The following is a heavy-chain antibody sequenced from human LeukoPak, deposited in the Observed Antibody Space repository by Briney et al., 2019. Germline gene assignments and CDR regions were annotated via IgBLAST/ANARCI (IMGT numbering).Heavy chain of an antibody. Sequence: GGSLRLSCAASGFTFSTNAMHWVRQTPGKGLEWMAVISHDGNSDTYADPVEGRFPVSRDNSRNILYLQMNSLRNDDTAMYYCARDGANDLFKGGAYFLDWGQGALVIVS. V-gene: IGHV3-30*04. CDR3: ARDGANDLFKGGAYFLD. CDR2: ISHDGNSD. CDR1: GFTFSTNA. J-gene: IGHJ1*01. D-gene: IGHD4/OR15-4a*01.